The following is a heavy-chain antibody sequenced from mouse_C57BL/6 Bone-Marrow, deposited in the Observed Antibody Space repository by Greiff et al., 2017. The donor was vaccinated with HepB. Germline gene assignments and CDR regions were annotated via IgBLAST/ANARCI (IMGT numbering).Heavy chain of an antibody. CDR3: ARDVDIYYGSRNAMDY. D-gene: IGHD1-1*01. CDR2: ISDGGSYT. J-gene: IGHJ4*01. V-gene: IGHV5-4*01. Sequence: EVHLVESGGGLVKPGGSLKLSCAASGFTFSSYAMSWVRQTPEKRLEWVATISDGGSYTYYPDNVKGRFTISRDNAKNNLYLQMSHLKSEDTAMYYCARDVDIYYGSRNAMDYWGQGTSVTVSS. CDR1: GFTFSSYA.